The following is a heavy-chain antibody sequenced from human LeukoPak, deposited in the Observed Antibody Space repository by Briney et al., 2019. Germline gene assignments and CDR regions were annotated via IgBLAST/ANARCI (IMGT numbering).Heavy chain of an antibody. J-gene: IGHJ4*02. CDR3: ARGSSEDWLSDFDY. CDR2: MNPNSGNT. V-gene: IGHV1-8*01. CDR1: GYTFTSYD. Sequence: ASVKVSCKASGYTFTSYDINWVRQATGQGLEWMGWMNPNSGNTGYAQKFQGRVTMTRNTSISTAYMELSSLRSEDTAVYYCARGSSEDWLSDFDYWAREPWSPSPQ. D-gene: IGHD3/OR15-3a*01.